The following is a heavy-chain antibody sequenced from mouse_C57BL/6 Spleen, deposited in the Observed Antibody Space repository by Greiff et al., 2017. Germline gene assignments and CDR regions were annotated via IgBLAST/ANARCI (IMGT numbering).Heavy chain of an antibody. CDR2: IDPSDSYT. D-gene: IGHD2-2*01. CDR1: GYTFTSYW. CDR3: ARGGLRRGGNYAMDY. J-gene: IGHJ4*01. Sequence: VQLQQPGAELVKPGASVKLSCKASGYTFTSYWMQWVKQRPGQGLEWIGEIDPSDSYTNYNQKFKGKATLTVDTSSSTAYMQLSSLKSEDSAVYYCARGGLRRGGNYAMDYWGQGTSVTVSS. V-gene: IGHV1-50*01.